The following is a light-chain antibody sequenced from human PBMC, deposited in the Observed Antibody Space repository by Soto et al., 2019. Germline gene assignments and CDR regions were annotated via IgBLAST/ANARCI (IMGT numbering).Light chain of an antibody. CDR2: DVS. CDR1: SSDVGGYNY. CDR3: CSYAGSV. J-gene: IGLJ2*01. V-gene: IGLV2-11*01. Sequence: QSALTQPRSVSGSPGQSVTISCTGTSSDVGGYNYVSWYQQHPGKAPKLMIYDVSKRPSGVPDRFSGSKSGNTASLTISGLQAEDEADYYCCSYAGSVFGGGTQLTVL.